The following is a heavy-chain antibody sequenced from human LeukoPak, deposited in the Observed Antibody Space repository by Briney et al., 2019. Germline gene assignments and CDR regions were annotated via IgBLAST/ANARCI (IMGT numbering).Heavy chain of an antibody. Sequence: GASVKVSCKASGYTFTGYYMHWVRQAPGQGLEWMGWINPNSGGTNYAQKFQGWVTMTRDTSISTAYMELSRLRSDDTAVYYCAREGGNSDWLEGYHYYGMDVWGQETTVTVSS. CDR1: GYTFTGYY. CDR3: AREGGNSDWLEGYHYYGMDV. D-gene: IGHD4-23*01. CDR2: INPNSGGT. V-gene: IGHV1-2*04. J-gene: IGHJ6*02.